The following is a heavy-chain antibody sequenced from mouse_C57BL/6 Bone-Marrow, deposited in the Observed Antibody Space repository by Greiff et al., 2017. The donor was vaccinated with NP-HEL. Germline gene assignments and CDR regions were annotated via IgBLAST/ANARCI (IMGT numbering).Heavy chain of an antibody. Sequence: VQLQQSGAELVRPGTSVKMSCKASGYTFTNYWIGWAKQRPGHGLEWIGDIYPGGGYTTYNEQFKGKATLTADKSSRTAYMQFSSLTSEDSAIYYWARERGYYGSSCDWYFDVWGTGTTVTVSS. V-gene: IGHV1-63*01. J-gene: IGHJ1*03. CDR3: ARERGYYGSSCDWYFDV. D-gene: IGHD1-1*01. CDR1: GYTFTNYW. CDR2: IYPGGGYT.